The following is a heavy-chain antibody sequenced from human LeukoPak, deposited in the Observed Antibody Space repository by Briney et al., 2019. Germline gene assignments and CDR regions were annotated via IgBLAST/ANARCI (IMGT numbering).Heavy chain of an antibody. CDR2: FDPEDGET. CDR3: ARDPGVLRFLEWSGVYFDY. V-gene: IGHV1-24*01. CDR1: GYTLTELS. D-gene: IGHD3-3*01. J-gene: IGHJ4*02. Sequence: GASVKVSCKVSGYTLTELSMHWVRQAPGKGLEWIGGFDPEDGETIYAQKFQGRVTMTRDTSISTAYMELSRLRSDDTAVYYCARDPGVLRFLEWSGVYFDYWGQGTLVTVSS.